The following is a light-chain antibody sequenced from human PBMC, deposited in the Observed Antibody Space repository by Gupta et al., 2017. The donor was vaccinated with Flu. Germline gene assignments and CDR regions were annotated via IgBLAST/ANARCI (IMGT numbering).Light chain of an antibody. V-gene: IGKV3-15*01. Sequence: EIVMTQCPATPSVSPGERATLSCTARQSVSSILAWYQQKPRQAPRLLLYGAYSRATGIPARFSGSGSGTEFTLTISSQQSEDFAVYYCQRYNNRNTFGPGTKVDVK. CDR2: GAY. CDR3: QRYNNRNT. CDR1: QSVSSI. J-gene: IGKJ3*01.